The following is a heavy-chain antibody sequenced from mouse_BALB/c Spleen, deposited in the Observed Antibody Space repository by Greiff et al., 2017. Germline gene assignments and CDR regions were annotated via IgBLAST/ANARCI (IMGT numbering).Heavy chain of an antibody. Sequence: VQLQQSGAELMKPGASVKISCKATGYTFSSYWIAWVKQRPGHGLEWIGEILPGSGSTNYNEKFKGKATFTADTSSNTAYMQLSSLTSEDSAVYYCARGEGYGNYAMDYWGQGTSVTVSS. V-gene: IGHV1-9*01. CDR1: GYTFSSYW. CDR3: ARGEGYGNYAMDY. J-gene: IGHJ4*01. D-gene: IGHD2-1*01. CDR2: ILPGSGST.